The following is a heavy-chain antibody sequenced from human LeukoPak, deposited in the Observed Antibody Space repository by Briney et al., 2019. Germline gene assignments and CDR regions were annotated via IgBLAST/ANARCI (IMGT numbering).Heavy chain of an antibody. V-gene: IGHV3-7*01. CDR2: IMKDGGDK. D-gene: IGHD3-10*02. J-gene: IGHJ4*02. Sequence: PGGSLRLSCAASGFIFTHYWMTWVRQAPGKGLEWVANIMKDGGDKQYVYSVKGRFTTSRDNAKNSVYLQMDGLRAEDTAVYYCARDRDYYVFDLWGQGTLVTVSS. CDR3: ARDRDYYVFDL. CDR1: GFIFTHYW.